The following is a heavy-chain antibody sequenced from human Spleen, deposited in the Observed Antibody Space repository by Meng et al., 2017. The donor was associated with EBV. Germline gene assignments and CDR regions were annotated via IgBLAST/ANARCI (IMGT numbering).Heavy chain of an antibody. CDR1: GYTFTSYA. D-gene: IGHD6-19*01. Sequence: QGQLVQSGSELKKPGASVKVSCKASGYTFTSYAMNWVRQAPGQGLEWMGWINTNTGNPTYAQGFTGRFVFSLDTSVSTAYLQISSLKAEDTAVYYCARDGPPVHSSGWYGNWFDPWGQGTLGTVSS. CDR3: ARDGPPVHSSGWYGNWFDP. J-gene: IGHJ5*02. V-gene: IGHV7-4-1*02. CDR2: INTNTGNP.